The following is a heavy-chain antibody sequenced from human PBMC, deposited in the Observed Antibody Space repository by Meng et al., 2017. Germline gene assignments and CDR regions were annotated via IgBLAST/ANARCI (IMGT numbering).Heavy chain of an antibody. CDR1: GFTFSSYS. V-gene: IGHV3-21*01. CDR3: ARDYEILTGYYIPFDY. CDR2: ISSSSYI. Sequence: GESLKISCAASGFTFSSYSMTWVRQAPGKGLEWVSSISSSSYIYYADSVKGRFTISRDNAKNSPYLQMYSLRAEDTAVYYCARDYEILTGYYIPFDYWGQGTLVTVSS. D-gene: IGHD3-9*01. J-gene: IGHJ4*02.